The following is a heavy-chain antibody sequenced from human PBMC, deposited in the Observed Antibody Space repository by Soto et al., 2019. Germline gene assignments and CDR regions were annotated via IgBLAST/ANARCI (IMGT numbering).Heavy chain of an antibody. Sequence: ASVKVSFKASGGTFSSYAISWVRQAPGQGLEWMGGIIPIFSTANYAQKFQGRVTITADESTSTAYMELSSLRSEDTAVYYCASRLGYCSGGSCYSANFDYWGQGTLVTVSS. D-gene: IGHD2-15*01. CDR1: GGTFSSYA. CDR2: IIPIFSTA. J-gene: IGHJ4*02. CDR3: ASRLGYCSGGSCYSANFDY. V-gene: IGHV1-69*13.